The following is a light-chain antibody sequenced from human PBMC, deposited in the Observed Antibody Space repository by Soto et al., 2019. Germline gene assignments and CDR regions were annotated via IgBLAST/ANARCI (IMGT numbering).Light chain of an antibody. V-gene: IGLV2-14*01. J-gene: IGLJ1*01. CDR2: EVS. CDR1: SSDVGGYNY. Sequence: QSALTQPASVSGSPGQSITISCTGTSSDVGGYNYVSWYQQHPGKAPKLMIYEVSNRPSGVSNRFSGSKSGNTASLTISGLQAEDEADYYCSSYTSSSIDYVCGTGTKLTVL. CDR3: SSYTSSSIDYV.